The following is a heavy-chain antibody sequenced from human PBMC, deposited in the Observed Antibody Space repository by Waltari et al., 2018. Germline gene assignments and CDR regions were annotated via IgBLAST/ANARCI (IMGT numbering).Heavy chain of an antibody. CDR3: ARGGLVRVVYAIKHCYFDL. V-gene: IGHV1-69*13. J-gene: IGHJ2*01. Sequence: QVQLVQSGAEVKKPGSSVKVSCKASGGTFSSYAISWVRQAPGNGLEWLGGIIPIFGTANHAQKFQGRVTITADESTSTAYMALSSLRSEDTAVYYCARGGLVRVVYAIKHCYFDLWGRGTLVTVSS. CDR1: GGTFSSYA. CDR2: IIPIFGTA. D-gene: IGHD2-8*02.